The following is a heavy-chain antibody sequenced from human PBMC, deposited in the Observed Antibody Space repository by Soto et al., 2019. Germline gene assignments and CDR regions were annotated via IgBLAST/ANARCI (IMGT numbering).Heavy chain of an antibody. D-gene: IGHD3-16*01. V-gene: IGHV3-30*18. Sequence: QVQLVESGGGVFQPGGPRGLSWEAPGLTFITYARHGVAQAPAKGLGWVAVISYDGSNKYYADSVKGRFTISRDNSKNTLYLQMNSLRAEDTAVYYCAKDKGDNRPIDYWGQGTLVTVSS. CDR1: GLTFITYA. CDR3: AKDKGDNRPIDY. CDR2: ISYDGSNK. J-gene: IGHJ4*02.